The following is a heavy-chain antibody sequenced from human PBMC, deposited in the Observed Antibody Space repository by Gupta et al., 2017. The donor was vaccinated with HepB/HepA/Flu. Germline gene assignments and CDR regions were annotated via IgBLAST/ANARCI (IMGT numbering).Heavy chain of an antibody. J-gene: IGHJ6*04. D-gene: IGHD1/OR15-1a*01. V-gene: IGHV3-23*01. CDR1: TFSTYA. CDR2: ISSSDGDT. CDR3: MRGRTTTDV. Sequence: TFSTYAMSWVRQAPGKGLEWVSSISSSDGDTHYADSVKGRFTISRDNSKNTVYLQMNSLRAEDTALYYCMRGRTTTDVWGKGTTVTVSS.